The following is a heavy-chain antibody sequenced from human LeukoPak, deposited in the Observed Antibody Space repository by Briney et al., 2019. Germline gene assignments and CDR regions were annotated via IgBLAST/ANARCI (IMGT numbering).Heavy chain of an antibody. J-gene: IGHJ3*02. CDR2: IYYSGST. V-gene: IGHV4-59*01. CDR3: ARARVYQLLVSSFAFDI. CDR1: GGSISSYY. D-gene: IGHD2-2*01. Sequence: PSETLSLTSTVSGGSISSYYWSWIRQPPGKGLEWIGYIYYSGSTNYNPSLKSRVTISVDTSKNQFSLKLSSVTAADTAVYYCARARVYQLLVSSFAFDIWGQGTMVTVSS.